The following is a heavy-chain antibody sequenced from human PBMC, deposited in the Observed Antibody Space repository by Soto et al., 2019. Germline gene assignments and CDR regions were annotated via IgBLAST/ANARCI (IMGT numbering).Heavy chain of an antibody. D-gene: IGHD2-2*01. CDR3: ARRGQYCSNSSCRFDP. J-gene: IGHJ5*02. CDR1: GYSFSSYW. V-gene: IGHV5-51*01. CDR2: IYPGDSDT. Sequence: SGESLKISCKASGYSFSSYWIGWVRQMPGKGLEWMGIIYPGDSDTRYSPSFQGQVTISADKSISTTYLQWSSLKASDTAMYYCARRGQYCSNSSCRFDPWGQGTLVTVSS.